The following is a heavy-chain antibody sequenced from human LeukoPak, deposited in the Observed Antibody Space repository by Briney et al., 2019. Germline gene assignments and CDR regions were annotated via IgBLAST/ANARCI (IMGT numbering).Heavy chain of an antibody. CDR2: IYYSGST. V-gene: IGHV4-39*01. CDR3: ARPAAGTAGY. Sequence: KTSETLSLTCTASGGSISSSSYYWGWIRQPPGKGLEWIGSIYYSGSTYYNPSLKSRVTISVDTSKNQFSLKLSSVTAADTAVYYCARPAAGTAGYWGQGTLVTVSS. CDR1: GGSISSSSYY. D-gene: IGHD6-13*01. J-gene: IGHJ4*02.